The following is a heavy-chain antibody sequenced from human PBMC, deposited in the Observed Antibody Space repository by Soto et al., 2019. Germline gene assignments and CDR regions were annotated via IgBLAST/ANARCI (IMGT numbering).Heavy chain of an antibody. CDR1: RYTFTDYY. J-gene: IGHJ4*02. CDR3: ARAGLTTLELATTY. V-gene: IGHV1-2*02. CDR2: IHPVSGVT. Sequence: QVQLVQSGAEVRKPGASVKVSCKASRYTFTDYYMHWVRQSPGQGLEWMGWIHPVSGVTKFPQKFQGRVIMTRDTSISTVYMELSRLTSDDTAVYYCARAGLTTLELATTYWGQGTLVTVSS. D-gene: IGHD5-12*01.